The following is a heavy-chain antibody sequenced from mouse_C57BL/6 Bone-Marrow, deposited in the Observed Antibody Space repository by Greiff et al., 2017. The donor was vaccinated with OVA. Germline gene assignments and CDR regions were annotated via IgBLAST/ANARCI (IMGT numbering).Heavy chain of an antibody. Sequence: EVMLVESGGGLVQPGGSLKLSCAASGFTFSDYYMYWVRQTPEKRLEWVAYISNGGGSTYYPDTVKGRFTISRDNAKNTLYLQMSRLKSEDTAMYYCARQGYRYFDVWGTGTTVTVSS. CDR3: ARQGYRYFDV. D-gene: IGHD2-2*01. CDR1: GFTFSDYY. CDR2: ISNGGGST. J-gene: IGHJ1*03. V-gene: IGHV5-12*01.